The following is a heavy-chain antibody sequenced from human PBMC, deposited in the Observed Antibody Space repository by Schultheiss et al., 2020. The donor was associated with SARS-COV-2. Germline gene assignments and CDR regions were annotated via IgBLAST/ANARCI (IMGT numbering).Heavy chain of an antibody. D-gene: IGHD3-22*01. CDR2: ISSSGEKT. CDR3: AKGSSPFYYFDSSGYLGYFES. V-gene: IGHV3-23*01. CDR1: GFIFSSYA. Sequence: GESLKISCAASGFIFSSYAMSWVRQAPGKGLEWVSAISSSGEKTDYADSVKGRFTVSRDNSMNTLYLQLNSLRAEDTAVYYCAKGSSPFYYFDSSGYLGYFESWGQGTLVTVSS. J-gene: IGHJ4*02.